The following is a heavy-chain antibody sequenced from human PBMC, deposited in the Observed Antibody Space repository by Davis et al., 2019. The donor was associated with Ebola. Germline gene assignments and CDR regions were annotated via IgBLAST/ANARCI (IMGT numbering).Heavy chain of an antibody. Sequence: GESLKISCAASGFTFSDYGVHWVRQAPGKGLEWVAVILHDGSNKYYADSVKGRFTVSRDNSKKTLYLQMNSLRAEDTAVYYCARTSSPTNWGQGTLVTVSS. D-gene: IGHD2-2*01. J-gene: IGHJ4*02. V-gene: IGHV3-30*03. CDR2: ILHDGSNK. CDR1: GFTFSDYG. CDR3: ARTSSPTN.